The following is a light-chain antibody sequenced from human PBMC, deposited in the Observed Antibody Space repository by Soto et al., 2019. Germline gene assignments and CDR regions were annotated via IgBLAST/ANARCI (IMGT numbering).Light chain of an antibody. CDR1: SSNIGAGYD. J-gene: IGLJ7*01. Sequence: QSVLTQSPSVSGAPGQRVTISCTGSSSNIGAGYDVHWYQQLPGTAPKLLIYDNSNRPSGVPDRFSGSKSGTSASLAITGLQSQDEAEYYSQYYDSSLSGSVLGGGTQLTVL. V-gene: IGLV1-40*01. CDR2: DNS. CDR3: QYYDSSLSGSV.